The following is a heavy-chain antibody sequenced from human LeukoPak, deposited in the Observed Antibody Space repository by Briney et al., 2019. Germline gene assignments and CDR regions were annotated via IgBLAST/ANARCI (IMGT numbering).Heavy chain of an antibody. J-gene: IGHJ5*02. CDR2: VSTYNGDT. D-gene: IGHD3-9*01. V-gene: IGHV1-18*01. CDR3: VRGILSDDTLTGP. Sequence: ASVKVSCKTSGYTFSSYGINWVRQAPGQGLEWMGWVSTYNGDTRYAQNVQGRVTMTTDTSATTAYMELRSLRSDDTAAYYCVRGILSDDTLTGPWGQGTLATVSS. CDR1: GYTFSSYG.